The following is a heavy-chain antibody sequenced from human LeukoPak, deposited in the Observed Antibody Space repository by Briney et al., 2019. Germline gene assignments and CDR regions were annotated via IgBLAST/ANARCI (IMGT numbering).Heavy chain of an antibody. D-gene: IGHD2-2*01. Sequence: ASVKVSCKASGYTFTGYYIHWVRQAPGQGLEWMGWINPNSGGTNYAQKFQGRVTMTRDTSISTAYMELSRLRSDDTAVYYCARSPSDIVVVPAATNWFDPWGQGTLVTVSS. V-gene: IGHV1-2*02. CDR3: ARSPSDIVVVPAATNWFDP. CDR2: INPNSGGT. J-gene: IGHJ5*02. CDR1: GYTFTGYY.